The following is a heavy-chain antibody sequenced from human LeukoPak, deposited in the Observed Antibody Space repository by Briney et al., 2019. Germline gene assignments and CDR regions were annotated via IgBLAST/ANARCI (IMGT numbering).Heavy chain of an antibody. CDR1: GYTFTSYG. CDR2: ISAYNGNT. CDR3: ARSIAARPTVRWFDP. D-gene: IGHD6-6*01. Sequence: ASVKVSCKASGYTFTSYGISWVRQAPGQGLEWMGWISAYNGNTNYAQKLQGRVTMTTDTSTSTAYMELRSLRSDDTAVYYCARSIAARPTVRWFDPWGQGTLVTVSS. J-gene: IGHJ5*02. V-gene: IGHV1-18*01.